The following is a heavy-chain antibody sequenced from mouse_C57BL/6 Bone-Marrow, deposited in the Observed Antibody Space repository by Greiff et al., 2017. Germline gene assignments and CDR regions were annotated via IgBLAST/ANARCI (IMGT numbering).Heavy chain of an antibody. CDR1: GFNIKDDY. CDR2: IDPENGDT. D-gene: IGHD2-4*01. Sequence: EVQLLQSGAELVRPGASVKLSCTASGFNIKDDYMHWVKQRPEQGLEWIGWIDPENGDTEYASKFQGKATITAYTSSNTAYLQLSSLTSEDTAVYYCTTHYDYLWFAYWGQGTLVTVSA. CDR3: TTHYDYLWFAY. V-gene: IGHV14-4*01. J-gene: IGHJ3*01.